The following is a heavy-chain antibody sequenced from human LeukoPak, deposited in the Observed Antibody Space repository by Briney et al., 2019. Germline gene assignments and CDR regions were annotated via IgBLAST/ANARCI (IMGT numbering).Heavy chain of an antibody. CDR1: GYSISSAYY. V-gene: IGHV4-38-2*02. CDR3: ARDFIAVAGIPWFDP. Sequence: SETLSLTCHVSGYSISSAYYWGWIRQPPGKELEWIGSIHYSGSTSYNPSLKSRVTISGDTSKNQFSLKLSSVTAADTAVYYCARDFIAVAGIPWFDPWGQGTLVTVSS. D-gene: IGHD6-19*01. CDR2: IHYSGST. J-gene: IGHJ5*02.